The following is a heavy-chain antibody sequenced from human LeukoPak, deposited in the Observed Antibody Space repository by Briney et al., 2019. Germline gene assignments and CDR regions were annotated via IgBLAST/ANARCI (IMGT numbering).Heavy chain of an antibody. J-gene: IGHJ2*01. CDR1: GGTLSSYA. D-gene: IGHD3-16*01. V-gene: IGHV1-69*13. Sequence: GASVKVSCKASGGTLSSYAISWVRQAPGQGLEWMGGIIPIFGTANYAQKFQGRVTITADESTSTAYMELSSLRSEDTAVYYCAREAGGYWYFDLWGRGTLVTVSS. CDR2: IIPIFGTA. CDR3: AREAGGYWYFDL.